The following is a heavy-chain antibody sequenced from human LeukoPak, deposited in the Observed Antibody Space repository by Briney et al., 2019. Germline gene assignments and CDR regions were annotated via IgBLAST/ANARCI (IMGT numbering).Heavy chain of an antibody. J-gene: IGHJ3*02. CDR1: DGSIINNNHY. CDR3: GRGVKFYDSRGSRPHVFNI. CDR2: ISYSGGT. Sequence: PSETLSLTCTVSDGSIINNNHYWGWTRQPPGKGLEWIGSISYSGGTAYNPSLRSRVTISVDTSKNQFSLKVNSVTAEDTFVYYWGRGVKFYDSRGSRPHVFNIWAKGTLVTVSS. V-gene: IGHV4-39*01. D-gene: IGHD3-22*01.